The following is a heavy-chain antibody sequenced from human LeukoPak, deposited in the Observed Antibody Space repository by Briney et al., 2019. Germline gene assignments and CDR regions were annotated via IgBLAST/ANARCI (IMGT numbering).Heavy chain of an antibody. Sequence: GGSLILSCAASGFTFSNYSMNWVRQAPGKGLEWVSYITSSSTVYYAGSVKGRFTISRDNAKNSLFLQMNSLRAEDTAVYYCARDYCSGPKCYFIDYWGQGALVTVSS. CDR3: ARDYCSGPKCYFIDY. J-gene: IGHJ4*02. D-gene: IGHD2-15*01. CDR1: GFTFSNYS. CDR2: ITSSSTV. V-gene: IGHV3-48*04.